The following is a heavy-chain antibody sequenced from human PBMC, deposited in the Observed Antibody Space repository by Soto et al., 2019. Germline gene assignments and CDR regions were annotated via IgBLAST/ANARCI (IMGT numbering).Heavy chain of an antibody. CDR3: AREDYPRYYYYMDV. Sequence: ASVKVSCKASGYTFTSYCISWVRQAPGQGLEWMGWIRAYNGNTNYAQKLQGRVTMTTDTSTSTAYMELRSLRSDDTAVYYCAREDYPRYYYYMDVWGKGTTVTVSS. J-gene: IGHJ6*03. CDR2: IRAYNGNT. V-gene: IGHV1-18*01. CDR1: GYTFTSYC. D-gene: IGHD3-10*01.